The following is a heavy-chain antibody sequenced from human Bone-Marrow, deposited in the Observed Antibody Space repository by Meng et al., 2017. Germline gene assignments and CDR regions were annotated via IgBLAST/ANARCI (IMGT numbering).Heavy chain of an antibody. D-gene: IGHD2-15*01. Sequence: SLRLSCAASGFTFDDYAMHWVRQAPGKGLEWVSGISWNSGSIGYADSVKGRFTISRDNAKNSLYLQMNSLRAEDTALYYCAKGLVVVAAMLDYWGQGTLVTVSS. CDR3: AKGLVVVAAMLDY. CDR1: GFTFDDYA. CDR2: ISWNSGSI. J-gene: IGHJ4*02. V-gene: IGHV3-9*01.